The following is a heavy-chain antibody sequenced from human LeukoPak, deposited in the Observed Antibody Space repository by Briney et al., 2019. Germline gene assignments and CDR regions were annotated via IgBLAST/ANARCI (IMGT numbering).Heavy chain of an antibody. CDR3: ARDRWAYGHFVY. CDR1: GYTFTSYA. D-gene: IGHD4-17*01. J-gene: IGHJ4*02. V-gene: IGHV1-3*01. Sequence: ASVKVSCKASGYTFTSYAMHWVRQAPGQRLEWMGWINAGNGNTKYSQKFQGRVTITRDTSASTAYMELSSLRSEDTAVYYCARDRWAYGHFVYWGQGTLVTVSS. CDR2: INAGNGNT.